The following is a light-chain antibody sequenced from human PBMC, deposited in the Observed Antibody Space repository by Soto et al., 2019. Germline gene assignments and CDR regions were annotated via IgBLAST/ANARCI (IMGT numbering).Light chain of an antibody. J-gene: IGLJ3*02. V-gene: IGLV2-14*01. Sequence: QSVLTQPASVSGSPGQSITISCTGTSSDIGYSMYVSWLQQHPGKAPKSMIYEVTTRSAGVSNRYSGSKSGNTASLTISGLQAEDEAYYYCSSYTSNGTWVFGGGTKLTVL. CDR1: SSDIGYSMY. CDR2: EVT. CDR3: SSYTSNGTWV.